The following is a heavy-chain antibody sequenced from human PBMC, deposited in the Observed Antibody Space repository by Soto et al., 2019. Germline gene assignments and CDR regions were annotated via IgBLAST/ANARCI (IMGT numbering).Heavy chain of an antibody. V-gene: IGHV3-23*01. Sequence: EVQLLESGGGLVQPGGSLRLSCAASGFTFSSYAMSWVRQAPGKGLEWVSAISGGTSSTYYADSVKGRFTISRDKSKSTMYLQMSSLRAEDTAVYYCAKERWAAAGTPTLDYWGQGTLVTVSS. CDR1: GFTFSSYA. CDR3: AKERWAAAGTPTLDY. CDR2: ISGGTSST. J-gene: IGHJ4*02. D-gene: IGHD6-13*01.